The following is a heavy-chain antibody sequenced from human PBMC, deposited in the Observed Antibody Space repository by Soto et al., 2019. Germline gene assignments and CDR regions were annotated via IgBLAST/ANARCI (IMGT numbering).Heavy chain of an antibody. Sequence: ASVKVSCKASGYTFTTYGINWVRQAPGQGLEWMGWISADNGNTNYAQKFQGRVTMTTDTSSTTAYMELRSLRSDDTAVYYCARAHYFKGYSGNHYWGQGTLVTVSS. CDR1: GYTFTTYG. J-gene: IGHJ4*02. D-gene: IGHD5-12*01. V-gene: IGHV1-18*04. CDR2: ISADNGNT. CDR3: ARAHYFKGYSGNHY.